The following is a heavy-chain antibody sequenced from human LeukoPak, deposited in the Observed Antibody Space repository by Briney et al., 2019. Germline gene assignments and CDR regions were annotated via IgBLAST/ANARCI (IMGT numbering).Heavy chain of an antibody. J-gene: IGHJ4*02. CDR1: GYTLTELS. CDR2: FDPEDGET. D-gene: IGHD5-18*01. CDR3: ARGSGVQVWSSLDY. V-gene: IGHV1-24*01. Sequence: ASVKVSCKVSGYTLTELSMHWVRQAPGKGLEWMGGFDPEDGETIYAQKFQGRVTMTEDTSTDTAYMELSSLRSEDTAVYYCARGSGVQVWSSLDYWGQGTLVTVSS.